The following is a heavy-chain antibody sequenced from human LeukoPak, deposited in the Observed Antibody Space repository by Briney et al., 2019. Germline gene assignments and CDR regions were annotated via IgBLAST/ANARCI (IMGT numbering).Heavy chain of an antibody. J-gene: IGHJ4*02. Sequence: SETLSLTCTVSGGSISSSSYYWGWIRQPPGKGLEWIGSIYYSGSTYHNPSLKSRVTISVDTSKNQFSLKLSSVTAADTAVYYCARPRDCSGGSCCFFDYWGQGTLVTVS. CDR2: IYYSGST. CDR3: ARPRDCSGGSCCFFDY. CDR1: GGSISSSSYY. V-gene: IGHV4-39*01. D-gene: IGHD2-15*01.